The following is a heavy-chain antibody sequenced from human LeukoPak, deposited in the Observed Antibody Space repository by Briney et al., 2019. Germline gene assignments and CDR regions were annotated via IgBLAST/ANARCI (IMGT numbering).Heavy chain of an antibody. CDR1: GYTFTSYG. D-gene: IGHD2-15*01. CDR3: ARDDWLGYCSGGSCLVDY. J-gene: IGHJ4*02. Sequence: ASVKVSCKASGYTFTSYGISWVRQAPGQGLEWMGWISAYNGNTNYAQKLQGRVTMTTDTSPSTAYMELRSLRSDDTAVYYCARDDWLGYCSGGSCLVDYWGQGTLVTVSS. CDR2: ISAYNGNT. V-gene: IGHV1-18*01.